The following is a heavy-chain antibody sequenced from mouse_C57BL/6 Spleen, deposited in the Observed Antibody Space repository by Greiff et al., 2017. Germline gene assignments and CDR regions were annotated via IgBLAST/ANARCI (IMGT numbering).Heavy chain of an antibody. CDR1: GYTFTSYW. CDR3: ARYYGSSYYAMDY. Sequence: QVQLQQSGAELVKPGASVKLSCKASGYTFTSYWMQWVKQRPGQGLEWIGEIDPSDSYTNYNQKFKGKATLTVDTSSSTAYMQLSSLTSEDSAVYYCARYYGSSYYAMDYWGQGTSVTVSS. CDR2: IDPSDSYT. V-gene: IGHV1-50*01. D-gene: IGHD1-1*01. J-gene: IGHJ4*01.